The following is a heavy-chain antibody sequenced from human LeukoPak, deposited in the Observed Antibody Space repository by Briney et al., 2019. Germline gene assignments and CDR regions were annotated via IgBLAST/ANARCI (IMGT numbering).Heavy chain of an antibody. Sequence: GGSLRLSCAASGFTFTTYTMNWVRQAPGKGLEWVSSISSSSSYIYYADSVKGRFTISRDNAKNSLYLQMNSLRAEDTAVYYCARSQWPDYWGQGTLVTVSS. CDR1: GFTFTTYT. CDR2: ISSSSSYI. CDR3: ARSQWPDY. V-gene: IGHV3-21*01. D-gene: IGHD6-19*01. J-gene: IGHJ4*02.